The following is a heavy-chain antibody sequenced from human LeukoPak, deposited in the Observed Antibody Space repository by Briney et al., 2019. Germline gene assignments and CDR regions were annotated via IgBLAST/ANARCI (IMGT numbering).Heavy chain of an antibody. J-gene: IGHJ6*03. D-gene: IGHD3-10*01. CDR3: AREAYDSGSFRTDYYYMDA. Sequence: ASVKASCKISGYTLTEVSMHWVRQAPGKGLEWMGRFDPEDGETLSAQRFRGRLTMTRDMSTSTVYMELSSLRSEDTAVYYCAREAYDSGSFRTDYYYMDAWGKGTTVTISS. V-gene: IGHV1-24*01. CDR2: FDPEDGET. CDR1: GYTLTEVS.